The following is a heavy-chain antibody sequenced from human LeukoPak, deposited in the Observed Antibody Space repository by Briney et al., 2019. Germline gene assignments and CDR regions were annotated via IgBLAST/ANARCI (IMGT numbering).Heavy chain of an antibody. J-gene: IGHJ4*02. CDR1: GFTFSSYW. CDR3: ARDMFAYLGIAVPNVWD. CDR2: IKEDGSEK. Sequence: PGGSLRLSCAASGFTFSSYWMSWVRQAPGKGLEWVANIKEDGSEKYYVDSVKGRFTISRDNTKNSLYLQMNSLRTEDTAVYYCARDMFAYLGIAVPNVWDWGQGTLVTVSS. V-gene: IGHV3-7*01. D-gene: IGHD6-19*01.